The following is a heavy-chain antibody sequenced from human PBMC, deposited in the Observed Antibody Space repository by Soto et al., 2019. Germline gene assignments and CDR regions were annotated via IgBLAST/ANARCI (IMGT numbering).Heavy chain of an antibody. CDR1: GGSFNGYY. V-gene: IGHV4-34*01. CDR2: TTHGGIT. J-gene: IGHJ4*02. CDR3: ARHRNWKVDY. Sequence: SETLSLTCAVYGGSFNGYYWNWIRQPPGRGLEWIGETTHGGITTYNPSFKSRVTISVDTSKNQFSLKVSSVTAADTAVYYCARHRNWKVDYWGQGTLVTVSS. D-gene: IGHD1-1*01.